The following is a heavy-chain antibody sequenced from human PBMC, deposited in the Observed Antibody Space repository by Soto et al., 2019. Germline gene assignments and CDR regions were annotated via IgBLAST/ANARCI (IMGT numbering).Heavy chain of an antibody. CDR1: GFTFSSSW. J-gene: IGHJ3*02. CDR2: IKQDGSEK. V-gene: IGHV3-7*03. CDR3: AKDHRWQLTTLDAFDI. Sequence: PGGSLRLSCGASGFTFSSSWLSWGRQAPGKGLEWGANIKQDGSEKYYADCVKGRFTISRDNSKNTLYLQMNSLRAEDTAVYYRAKDHRWQLTTLDAFDIWGQGTMVTVSS. D-gene: IGHD2-15*01.